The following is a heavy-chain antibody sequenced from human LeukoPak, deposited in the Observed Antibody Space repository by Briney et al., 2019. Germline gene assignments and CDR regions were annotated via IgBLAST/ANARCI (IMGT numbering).Heavy chain of an antibody. V-gene: IGHV4-34*01. J-gene: IGHJ6*02. Sequence: SETLSLTCAVYGGSFSGYYWSWIRQPPGKGLEWIGEINHSGSTNYNPSLKSRVTISVDTSKNQFSLKLSSVTAADTAVYYCARVRHIGVLGGVIQYDYCYYGMDVWGQGTTVTVSS. CDR2: INHSGST. CDR1: GGSFSGYY. CDR3: ARVRHIGVLGGVIQYDYCYYGMDV. D-gene: IGHD3-16*02.